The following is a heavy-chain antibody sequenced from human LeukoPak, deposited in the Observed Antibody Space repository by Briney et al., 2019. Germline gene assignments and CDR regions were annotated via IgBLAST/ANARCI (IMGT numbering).Heavy chain of an antibody. CDR1: GFTFSNYN. J-gene: IGHJ4*02. CDR2: ISGSSEYI. Sequence: GGSLRLSCAASGFTFSNYNMNWVRQAPGKGLEWVSFISGSSEYIYYADSVKGRFTISRDNAKNSLYLQMNSLRAEGTAVYYCARGTPTTRDFDSWGQGTLVTVSS. V-gene: IGHV3-21*01. D-gene: IGHD4-11*01. CDR3: ARGTPTTRDFDS.